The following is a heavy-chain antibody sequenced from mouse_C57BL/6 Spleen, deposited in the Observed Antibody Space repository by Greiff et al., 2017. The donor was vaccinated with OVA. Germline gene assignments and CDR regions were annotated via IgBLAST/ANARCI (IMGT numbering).Heavy chain of an antibody. CDR1: GFNIKDDY. D-gene: IGHD1-1*01. CDR2: IDPENGDT. J-gene: IGHJ4*01. Sequence: VHVKQSGAELVRPGASVKLSCTASGFNIKDDYMHWVKQRPEQGLEWIGWIDPENGDTEYASKFQGKATITADTSSNTAYLQLSSLTSEDTAVYYCTTKVYYPMDYWGQGTSVTVSS. CDR3: TTKVYYPMDY. V-gene: IGHV14-4*01.